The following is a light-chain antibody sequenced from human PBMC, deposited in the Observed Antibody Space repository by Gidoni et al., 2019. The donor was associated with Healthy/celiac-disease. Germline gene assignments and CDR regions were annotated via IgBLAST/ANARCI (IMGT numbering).Light chain of an antibody. V-gene: IGKV1-39*01. J-gene: IGKJ1*01. CDR2: AAS. CDR3: QQSYSTPST. CDR1: QSIRSY. Sequence: DIQMTQSPSSLSASVGDRVTITCRASQSIRSYLNWYHQKPGKAPKLLIYAASSLQSGVPSRFSGSGSGTDFTLTISSLQPEDFATYYCQQSYSTPSTFGQGTKVEIK.